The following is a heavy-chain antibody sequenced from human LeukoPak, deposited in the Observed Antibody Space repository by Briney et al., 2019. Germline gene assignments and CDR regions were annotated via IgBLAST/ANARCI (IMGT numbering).Heavy chain of an antibody. CDR3: AREIEGRGEH. D-gene: IGHD3-10*01. CDR1: GITFSSHW. J-gene: IGHJ1*01. V-gene: IGHV3-7*05. Sequence: GGSLRLSCAASGITFSSHWMSWVRQAPGKGLEWVANINHDGSEKYYVDSVKGRFTISKDNAKNSLYLQMNSLRVEDTAVYYCAREIEGRGEHWGQGTLVTVSS. CDR2: INHDGSEK.